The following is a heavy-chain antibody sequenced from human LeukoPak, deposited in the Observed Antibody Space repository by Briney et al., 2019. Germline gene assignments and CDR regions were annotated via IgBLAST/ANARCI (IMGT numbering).Heavy chain of an antibody. CDR1: GGSISSSSYY. Sequence: TXSXXCXVSGGSISSSSYYWGWIRQPPGKGLEWIGNIYYSGSTYYNPSLESRVTMSLDTSKNQFSLKLSSVTAAERDVYYXARDENGYXXGXFRAWGQGTLVTVSS. CDR2: IYYSGST. J-gene: IGHJ5*02. D-gene: IGHD5-18*01. V-gene: IGHV4-39*07. CDR3: ARDENGYXXGXFRA.